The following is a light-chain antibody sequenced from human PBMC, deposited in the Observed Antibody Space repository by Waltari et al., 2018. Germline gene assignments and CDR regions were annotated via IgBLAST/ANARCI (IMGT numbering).Light chain of an antibody. CDR3: QQYNNWPLT. Sequence: EIVMTQSPATLSVSPGESATLSCRASQSVSSNLAWYQQKPGQAPRLLIDGASTRATGIPARFSGSGSGTEFTLTISSLQSEDFAVYYCQQYNNWPLTFGGGTKVEIK. V-gene: IGKV3-15*01. CDR1: QSVSSN. J-gene: IGKJ4*01. CDR2: GAS.